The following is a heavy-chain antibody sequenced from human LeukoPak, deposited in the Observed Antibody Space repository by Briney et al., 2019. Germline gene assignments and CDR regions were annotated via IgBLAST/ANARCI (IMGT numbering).Heavy chain of an antibody. Sequence: GGSLRLSCAASGFIFSSYAMSWVRQAPGKGLEWVSSISDSGGSTFYADSVKGRFTISRDNSKNTLYLQMNSLRAGDTAVYYCAKDGIIARKYYFGSWGQGTLVTVSS. CDR2: ISDSGGST. J-gene: IGHJ4*02. CDR3: AKDGIIARKYYFGS. CDR1: GFIFSSYA. V-gene: IGHV3-23*01. D-gene: IGHD1-14*01.